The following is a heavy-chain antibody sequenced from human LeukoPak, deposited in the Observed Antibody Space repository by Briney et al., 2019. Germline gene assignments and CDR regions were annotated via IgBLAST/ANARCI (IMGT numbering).Heavy chain of an antibody. D-gene: IGHD3-22*01. Sequence: SETLSLTCTVSGDSFSRNTYSWGWIRQPPGKGLEWNESIYYTGRTFYNPSLKSRVTISVDTSKNQFSLKLSSVTAADTAVYYCARHRRRITMIVVVGVGGGYYFDYWGQGTLVTVSS. CDR2: IYYTGRT. J-gene: IGHJ4*02. V-gene: IGHV4-39*01. CDR1: GDSFSRNTYS. CDR3: ARHRRRITMIVVVGVGGGYYFDY.